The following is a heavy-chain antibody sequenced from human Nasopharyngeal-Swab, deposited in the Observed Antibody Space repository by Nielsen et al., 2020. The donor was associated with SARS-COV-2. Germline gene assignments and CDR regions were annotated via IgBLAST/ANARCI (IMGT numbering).Heavy chain of an antibody. Sequence: GGSLRLSCAASGFTVSSNYMSWVRQAPGKGLEWVSAIGTAGDTYYPGSVKGRFTISRENAKNSLYLQMNSLRAEDTAVYYCARDQSYGYSRYYGMDVWGQGTTVTVSS. J-gene: IGHJ6*02. D-gene: IGHD5-18*01. CDR3: ARDQSYGYSRYYGMDV. CDR1: GFTVSSNY. CDR2: IGTAGDT. V-gene: IGHV3-13*01.